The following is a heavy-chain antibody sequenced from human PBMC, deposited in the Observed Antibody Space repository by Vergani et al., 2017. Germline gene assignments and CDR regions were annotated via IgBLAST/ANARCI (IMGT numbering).Heavy chain of an antibody. J-gene: IGHJ6*02. V-gene: IGHV1-69-2*01. CDR3: ATPQTVTTSGMEV. CDR2: VDPEDGET. D-gene: IGHD4-17*01. Sequence: EVQLVQSGAEVKKPGATMQISCKVSGYTFPDHYMHWVNQAPGKGLEWMGLVDPEDGETIYAEKFKGRVTIAADTSTDTAHLELSSLRSEDTAVYYCATPQTVTTSGMEVWGQGTTVIVSS. CDR1: GYTFPDHY.